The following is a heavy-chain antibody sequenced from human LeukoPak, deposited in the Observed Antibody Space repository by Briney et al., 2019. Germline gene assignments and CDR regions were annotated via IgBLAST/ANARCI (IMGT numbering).Heavy chain of an antibody. J-gene: IGHJ4*02. CDR1: GFTFSSYG. CDR3: AKDQGYYFGSGSLDY. D-gene: IGHD3-10*01. Sequence: GGSLRLSCTASGFTFSSYGMHWVRQSPGKGLEWVAFIRYDGSTKYHADSVRGRFSISKDNSKNTLYLQMNSLRVEDTAFYYCAKDQGYYFGSGSLDYWGQGTLVTVAS. CDR2: IRYDGSTK. V-gene: IGHV3-30*02.